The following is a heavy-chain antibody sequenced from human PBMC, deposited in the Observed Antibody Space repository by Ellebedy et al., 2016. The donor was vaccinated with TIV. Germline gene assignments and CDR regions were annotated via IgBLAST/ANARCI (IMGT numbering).Heavy chain of an antibody. J-gene: IGHJ4*02. Sequence: GESLKISCAASGFTFSSYAMSWVRQAPGKGLEWVSAISGSGGSTYYADSVKGRFTISRDNSKNTLYLQMNSLRAEDTAVYYCAKSTSGYYSGFDYWGQGTLVTVSS. CDR1: GFTFSSYA. D-gene: IGHD3-22*01. V-gene: IGHV3-23*01. CDR2: ISGSGGST. CDR3: AKSTSGYYSGFDY.